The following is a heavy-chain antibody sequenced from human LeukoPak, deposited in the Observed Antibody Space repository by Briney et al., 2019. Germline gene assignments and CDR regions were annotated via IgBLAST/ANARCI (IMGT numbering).Heavy chain of an antibody. J-gene: IGHJ4*02. Sequence: GGSLRLSCAASGFTFSDYYMSWIRQAPGKGLEWVSYISSSGSTIYYADSVKGRFTISRDNSKNTLYLQMNSLRAEDTAVYYCAKFGGKTTVETDYWGQGTLVTVSS. V-gene: IGHV3-11*01. D-gene: IGHD4-23*01. CDR2: ISSSGSTI. CDR3: AKFGGKTTVETDY. CDR1: GFTFSDYY.